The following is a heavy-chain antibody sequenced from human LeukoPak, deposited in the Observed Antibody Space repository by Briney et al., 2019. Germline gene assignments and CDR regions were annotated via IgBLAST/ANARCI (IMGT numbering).Heavy chain of an antibody. CDR1: GFTFSSYA. V-gene: IGHV3-23*01. Sequence: PGGSLRLYCAASGFTFSSYAMSWFRQAPGKGLEGVSVISGSGGSTYYADSVKGRFTISRDNSKYTLYLQMTSLRAEDTAVYYCAKSDHLVGARPFDSWGQGTLVTVSS. D-gene: IGHD1-26*01. CDR3: AKSDHLVGARPFDS. J-gene: IGHJ4*02. CDR2: ISGSGGST.